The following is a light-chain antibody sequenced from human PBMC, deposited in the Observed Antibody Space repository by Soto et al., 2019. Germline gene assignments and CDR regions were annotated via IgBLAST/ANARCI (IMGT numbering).Light chain of an antibody. CDR2: AAS. CDR1: QGIRNF. J-gene: IGKJ3*01. V-gene: IGKV1-27*01. CDR3: QKYSSVPV. Sequence: DIQMTQSPTSLSASVGDRVTITCRASQGIRNFVAWYQQKPGKAPKLLIYAASTLQSVVPSRFSGSGSGTDFTLTITSLQPEDVATYYCQKYSSVPVFGPGTKVEIK.